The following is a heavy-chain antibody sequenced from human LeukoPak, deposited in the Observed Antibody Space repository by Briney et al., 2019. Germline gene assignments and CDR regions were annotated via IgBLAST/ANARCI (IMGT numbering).Heavy chain of an antibody. CDR2: VSAYNGST. V-gene: IGHV1-18*01. CDR1: GYTFTSYG. D-gene: IGHD5-18*01. Sequence: ASVRVSCKASGYTFTSYGISWVRQAPGQGLEWMGWVSAYNGSTNYAQKLLGRVTMTTDTSTNTAYMELRSLRSDDTAVYYCARLPSRGYNYDTGDYWGQGTLVTVSS. CDR3: ARLPSRGYNYDTGDY. J-gene: IGHJ4*02.